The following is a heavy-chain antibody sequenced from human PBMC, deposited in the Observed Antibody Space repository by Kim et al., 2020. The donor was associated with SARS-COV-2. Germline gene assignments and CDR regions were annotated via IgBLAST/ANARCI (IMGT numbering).Heavy chain of an antibody. J-gene: IGHJ4*02. D-gene: IGHD2-15*01. Sequence: KSRVTISVDTSKNQFSLKLSSVTAAGTAVYYCARTKGYCSGGSCYYYFDYWGQGTLVTVSS. V-gene: IGHV4-31*02. CDR3: ARTKGYCSGGSCYYYFDY.